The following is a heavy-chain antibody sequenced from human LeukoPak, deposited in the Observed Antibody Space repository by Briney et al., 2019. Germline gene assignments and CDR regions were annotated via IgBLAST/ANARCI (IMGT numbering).Heavy chain of an antibody. J-gene: IGHJ3*02. CDR3: ARDHHRRLYDSQARDTFDI. V-gene: IGHV3-48*01. D-gene: IGHD3-22*01. Sequence: GGSLRLSCAASGFTFSSYSMNWVRQAPGEGLEWVSYISSSSSTIYYGDSVKGRFTISRDNAKSSLYLQMNSLRAEDTAVYYCARDHHRRLYDSQARDTFDIWGQGTMVTVSS. CDR1: GFTFSSYS. CDR2: ISSSSSTI.